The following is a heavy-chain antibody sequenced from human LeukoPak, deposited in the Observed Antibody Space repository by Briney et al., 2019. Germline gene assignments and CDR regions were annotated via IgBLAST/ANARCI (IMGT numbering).Heavy chain of an antibody. V-gene: IGHV4-34*01. J-gene: IGHJ6*04. D-gene: IGHD5-18*01. CDR1: GGSFSGYY. CDR3: ASVPSYAQLRRSGMDV. Sequence: PSETLSLTCAVYGGSFSGYYWSWIRQPPGKGLEWIGEINHSGSTNYNLSLKSRVTISVDTSKNQFSLKLSSVTAADTAVYYCASVPSYAQLRRSGMDVWGKGTTVSVSS. CDR2: INHSGST.